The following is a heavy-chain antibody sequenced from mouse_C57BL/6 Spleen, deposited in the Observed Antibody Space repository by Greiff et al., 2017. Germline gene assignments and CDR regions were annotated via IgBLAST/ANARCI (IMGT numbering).Heavy chain of an antibody. J-gene: IGHJ1*03. Sequence: VQLQASGAELVKPGASVKISCKASGYAFSSYWMNWVKQRPGKGLEWIGQFYPGDGDPNYNGKFKGKATLTADKSSSTAYMQLSSLTSEDSAVDFCARASGTRYFDVWGTGTTVTVSS. CDR2: FYPGDGDP. D-gene: IGHD4-1*01. CDR3: ARASGTRYFDV. CDR1: GYAFSSYW. V-gene: IGHV1-80*01.